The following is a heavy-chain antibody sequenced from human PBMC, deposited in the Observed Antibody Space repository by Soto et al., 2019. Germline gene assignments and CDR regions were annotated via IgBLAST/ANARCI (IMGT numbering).Heavy chain of an antibody. Sequence: QVQLQESGPGLVKPSETLSLTCSVSGGSIISTSYYWGWIRQPPGKGLEWIGSIYYSGSTYYNTSLKSRITISVDTCKNQFYLKLSSVTAADTAVYYCARRTSIWHFDYWGQGTLVTVSS. J-gene: IGHJ4*02. D-gene: IGHD6-13*01. CDR1: GGSIISTSYY. CDR3: ARRTSIWHFDY. CDR2: IYYSGST. V-gene: IGHV4-39*01.